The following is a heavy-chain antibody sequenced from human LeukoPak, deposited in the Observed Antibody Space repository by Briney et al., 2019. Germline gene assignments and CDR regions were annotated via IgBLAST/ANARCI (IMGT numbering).Heavy chain of an antibody. CDR1: GGSIDSYY. D-gene: IGHD2-2*01. Sequence: SETLSLTCTVSGGSIDSYYWSWIRQPPGKGLEWIGYIYYTGCTEYHPSLKSRVTISLDTSKNQFSLKLTSVTAADTAVYYCARVYQSAEYYFDYWGQGNLVSVSS. CDR3: ARVYQSAEYYFDY. V-gene: IGHV4-59*01. CDR2: IYYTGCT. J-gene: IGHJ4*02.